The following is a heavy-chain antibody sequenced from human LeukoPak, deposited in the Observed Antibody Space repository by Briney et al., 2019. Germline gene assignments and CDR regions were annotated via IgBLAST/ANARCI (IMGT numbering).Heavy chain of an antibody. CDR2: IYYSGST. CDR3: ARGRWYSSSSSWFDP. J-gene: IGHJ5*02. V-gene: IGHV4-31*03. Sequence: SQTLSLTCTVSGGSISSGGYYWSWIRQHPGKGLEWIGHIYYSGSTYYNPSPKSRVTISVDTSKNQFSLKLSSVTAADTAVYYCARGRWYSSSSSWFDPWGQGTLVTVSS. D-gene: IGHD6-13*01. CDR1: GGSISSGGYY.